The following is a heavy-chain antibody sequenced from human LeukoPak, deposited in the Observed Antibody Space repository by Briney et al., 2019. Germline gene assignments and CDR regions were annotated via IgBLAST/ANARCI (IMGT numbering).Heavy chain of an antibody. Sequence: ESGPTLVKPTQTLTLTCTFSGFSLNTSGVGVGWIRQPPGKALEWLALIYWDDDKRYNPPLKSRLSITKDTSKNQVVLTMSNMDPVDTATYYCAHRRRLISASFFFDYWGQGTLVTVSS. J-gene: IGHJ4*02. V-gene: IGHV2-5*02. D-gene: IGHD1-26*01. CDR2: IYWDDDK. CDR3: AHRRRLISASFFFDY. CDR1: GFSLNTSGVG.